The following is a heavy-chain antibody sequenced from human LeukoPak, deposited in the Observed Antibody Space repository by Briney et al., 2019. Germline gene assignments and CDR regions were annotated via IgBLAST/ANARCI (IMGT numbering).Heavy chain of an antibody. J-gene: IGHJ4*02. Sequence: PGGSLRLSCAASGFTFSTYSMNWVRQAPGKRLEWVSSITSTSSYTYYADSVKGRFTISRDNAKNSLYLQLNSLRAEDTAVYYCASEAAGYINYWGQGTLVTVSS. D-gene: IGHD6-13*01. CDR3: ASEAAGYINY. CDR1: GFTFSTYS. V-gene: IGHV3-21*01. CDR2: ITSTSSYT.